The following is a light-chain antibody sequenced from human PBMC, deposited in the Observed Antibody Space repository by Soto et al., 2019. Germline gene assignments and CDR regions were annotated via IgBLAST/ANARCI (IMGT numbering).Light chain of an antibody. J-gene: IGKJ1*01. CDR1: QSVSTS. CDR2: AAS. CDR3: QQHGHLPCT. Sequence: EIVLTQSPVTLSLTKRERATPSCRASQSVSTSLAWYQQKPGQAPRLLIYAASSRATGMPDRFSGSGSGTDFTLTISRLEPEDVAVYYCQQHGHLPCTFGQGTRVDIK. V-gene: IGKV3-20*01.